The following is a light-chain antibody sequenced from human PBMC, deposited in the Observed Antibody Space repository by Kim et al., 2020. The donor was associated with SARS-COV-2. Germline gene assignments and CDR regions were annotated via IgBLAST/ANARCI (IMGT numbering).Light chain of an antibody. Sequence: GQSFTFSCTGTSSDVGGYNYVSWYQQHPGKAPKLMIYDVSKRPSGVSNRFSGSKSGNTASLTISGLQAEDEADYYCSSYTSSSTRVFGGGTQLTVL. CDR1: SSDVGGYNY. J-gene: IGLJ3*02. V-gene: IGLV2-14*04. CDR3: SSYTSSSTRV. CDR2: DVS.